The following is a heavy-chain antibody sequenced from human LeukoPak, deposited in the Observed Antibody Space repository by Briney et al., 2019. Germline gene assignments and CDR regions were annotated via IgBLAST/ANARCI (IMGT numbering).Heavy chain of an antibody. Sequence: GGSLRLSCAAPGFTFRSYWMHWVRQAPGKGLVWVSRINRDGSSTNYADSVKGRFTISRDNAKNTLYLQMNSLRAEDTAVYYCLRDDSSHFDYWGQGTLVTVSS. D-gene: IGHD6-13*01. CDR2: INRDGSST. CDR3: LRDDSSHFDY. V-gene: IGHV3-74*01. CDR1: GFTFRSYW. J-gene: IGHJ4*02.